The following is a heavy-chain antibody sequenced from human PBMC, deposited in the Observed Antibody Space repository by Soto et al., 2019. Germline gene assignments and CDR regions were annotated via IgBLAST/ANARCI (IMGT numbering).Heavy chain of an antibody. J-gene: IGHJ4*02. Sequence: SETLSLTCAVYGGSFSGYYWSWIRQPPGKGLEWIGEINHSGSTNYNPSLKSRVTISVDTSKNQFSLKLSSVTAADTAVYYCARGRDFWSGFLSYWGQGTVVTAPQ. D-gene: IGHD3-3*01. CDR3: ARGRDFWSGFLSY. CDR1: GGSFSGYY. V-gene: IGHV4-34*01. CDR2: INHSGST.